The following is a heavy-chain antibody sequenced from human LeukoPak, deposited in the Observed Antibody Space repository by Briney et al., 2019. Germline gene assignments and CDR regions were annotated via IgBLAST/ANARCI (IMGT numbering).Heavy chain of an antibody. CDR3: ARQEMTTFWFDP. CDR2: IYYSGST. J-gene: IGHJ5*02. V-gene: IGHV4-59*08. CDR1: GDSISSYY. Sequence: SETLSLTCTVSGDSISSYYWSWIRQPPGKGLEWIGYIYYSGSTNYNPSLKSRVTISVDTSKNQFSLKLSSVTAADTAVYYCARQEMTTFWFDPWGQGTLVTVSS. D-gene: IGHD5-24*01.